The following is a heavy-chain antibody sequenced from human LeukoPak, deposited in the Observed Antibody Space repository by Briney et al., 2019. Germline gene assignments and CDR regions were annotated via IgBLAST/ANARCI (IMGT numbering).Heavy chain of an antibody. CDR1: GGSISSYY. J-gene: IGHJ3*02. CDR3: ARDGESSGYYHDAFDI. Sequence: PSETLSLTCTVSGGSISSYYWSWIRQPPGKGLEWIGYIYYSGSTNYNPSLKSRVTISVDTSKNQFSLKLSSVTAADTAVYYCARDGESSGYYHDAFDIWGQGTMVTVPS. V-gene: IGHV4-59*01. CDR2: IYYSGST. D-gene: IGHD3-22*01.